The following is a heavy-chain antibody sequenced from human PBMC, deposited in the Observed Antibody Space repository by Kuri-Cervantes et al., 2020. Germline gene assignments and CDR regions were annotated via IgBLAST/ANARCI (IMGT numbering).Heavy chain of an antibody. J-gene: IGHJ4*02. CDR3: ARASYYYDSSGYYLFDS. Sequence: SETLSLTCTVSGGSISSSSYYWGWIRQPPGEGLEWIGYIHFSGSTYYKPSLKSRVTISVDTSENQFSLKLSSVTAADTAVYFCARASYYYDSSGYYLFDSWGQGTLVTVSS. V-gene: IGHV4-30-4*08. CDR1: GGSISSSSYY. CDR2: IHFSGST. D-gene: IGHD3-22*01.